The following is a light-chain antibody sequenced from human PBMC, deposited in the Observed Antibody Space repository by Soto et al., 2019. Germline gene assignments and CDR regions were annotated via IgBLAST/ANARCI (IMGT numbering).Light chain of an antibody. V-gene: IGKV1-27*01. CDR1: QGISTY. J-gene: IGKJ4*01. CDR2: AAS. Sequence: DIQMTQSPSSLSASVGDRVTITCRASQGISTYLAWYQQKPGKVPKLLIYAASTLQSGVASRFSGSGSGTDFTLTISSLQPEDVATYYRQKSNSAPLTFGGGTKVEIK. CDR3: QKSNSAPLT.